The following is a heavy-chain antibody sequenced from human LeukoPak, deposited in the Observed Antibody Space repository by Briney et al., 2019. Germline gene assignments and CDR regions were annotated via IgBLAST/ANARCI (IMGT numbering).Heavy chain of an antibody. Sequence: SETLSLTCTVSGGSIISNYWSWIRRSAGTGLEWIGRSYGSGITDYNPSLKSRVTMSLDTSRKQFSLRLTSVTAADTAVYYCARLKFYDSTGYSPGYYMDVWGKGTTVSVFS. D-gene: IGHD3-22*01. CDR1: GGSIISNY. CDR3: ARLKFYDSTGYSPGYYMDV. V-gene: IGHV4-4*07. CDR2: SYGSGIT. J-gene: IGHJ6*03.